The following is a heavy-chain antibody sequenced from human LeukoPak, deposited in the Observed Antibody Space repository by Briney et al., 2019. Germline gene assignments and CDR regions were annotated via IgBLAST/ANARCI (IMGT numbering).Heavy chain of an antibody. Sequence: ASVKVSCKASGYTFTGYYMHWVRQAPGQGLEWMGWINPNSGGTNYAQKFQGRVTMTRDTSISTAYMELSRLRSDDTAVYYCARSRRLTGTTITFDYWGQGTLVTVSS. CDR1: GYTFTGYY. CDR3: ARSRRLTGTTITFDY. D-gene: IGHD1-7*01. V-gene: IGHV1-2*02. J-gene: IGHJ4*02. CDR2: INPNSGGT.